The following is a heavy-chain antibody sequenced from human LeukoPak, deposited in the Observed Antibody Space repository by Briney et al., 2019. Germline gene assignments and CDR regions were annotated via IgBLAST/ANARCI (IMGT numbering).Heavy chain of an antibody. CDR1: GFTFGSYA. CDR2: ISYDGTNK. J-gene: IGHJ4*02. D-gene: IGHD2-21*02. CDR3: ARESPACGEDCYFDY. Sequence: PGGSLRLSCAASGFTFGSYAMHWVRQAPGRGLEWVAGISYDGTNKYYAVSVKGRFTISRDNSKNTLYLQMNSLRTDDTAVYYCARESPACGEDCYFDYWGQGTLVTVSS. V-gene: IGHV3-30-3*01.